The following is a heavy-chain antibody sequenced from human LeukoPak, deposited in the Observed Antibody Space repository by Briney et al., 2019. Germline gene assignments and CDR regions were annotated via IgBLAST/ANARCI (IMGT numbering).Heavy chain of an antibody. CDR3: ARELNYDSSGYYFDY. CDR2: VNPNSGGT. D-gene: IGHD3-22*01. V-gene: IGHV1-2*02. Sequence: ASVKVSCKASGYTFTVYFMHWVRQAPGQGLEWMGWVNPNSGGTNYAQKFQGRVTMTRDTSISTAYMELSRLRSDDTAVYYCARELNYDSSGYYFDYWGQGTLVTVSS. J-gene: IGHJ4*02. CDR1: GYTFTVYF.